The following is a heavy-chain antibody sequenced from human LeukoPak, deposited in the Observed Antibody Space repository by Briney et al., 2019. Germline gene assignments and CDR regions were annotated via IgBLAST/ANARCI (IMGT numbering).Heavy chain of an antibody. Sequence: PSETLSLTCTVSGGSISSSSYYWGWIRQPPGKRLEWIGSIYHSGSTYYNPSLKSRVTISVDTSKNQFSLKLSSVTAADTAVYYCAGLRQDYSSGWYAWGQGTLVTVSS. J-gene: IGHJ5*02. V-gene: IGHV4-39*07. CDR1: GGSISSSSYY. CDR2: IYHSGST. D-gene: IGHD6-19*01. CDR3: AGLRQDYSSGWYA.